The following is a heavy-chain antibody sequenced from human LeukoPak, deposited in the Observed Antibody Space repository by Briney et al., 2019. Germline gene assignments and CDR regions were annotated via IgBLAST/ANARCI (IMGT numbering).Heavy chain of an antibody. D-gene: IGHD3-3*01. CDR2: IYYSGST. CDR3: ARVVHQYYDFWSGYPDNWFDP. CDR1: GGSISSYY. V-gene: IGHV4-59*01. J-gene: IGHJ5*02. Sequence: SKTLSLTCTVSGGSISSYYWSWIRQPPGKGLEWIGYIYYSGSTNYNPSLKSRVTISVDTSKNQFSLKLSSVTAADTAVYYCARVVHQYYDFWSGYPDNWFDPWGQGTLVTVSS.